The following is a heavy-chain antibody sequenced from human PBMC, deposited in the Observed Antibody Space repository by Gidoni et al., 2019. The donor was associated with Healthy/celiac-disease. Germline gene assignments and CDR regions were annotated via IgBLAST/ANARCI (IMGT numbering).Heavy chain of an antibody. V-gene: IGHV3-7*01. CDR3: ARLYYDVWSGSRYFDY. D-gene: IGHD3-3*01. Sequence: EVQLLGSGGGLVQPGGSLRLSCAASGFPFSSDWMSWVRQDPGKGLEWLANIKQDGSEKYYVDSVKGRLTISRDNAKNALYLQMNSLRAEDTAVYYCARLYYDVWSGSRYFDYWGQGTLVTVSS. CDR1: GFPFSSDW. J-gene: IGHJ4*02. CDR2: IKQDGSEK.